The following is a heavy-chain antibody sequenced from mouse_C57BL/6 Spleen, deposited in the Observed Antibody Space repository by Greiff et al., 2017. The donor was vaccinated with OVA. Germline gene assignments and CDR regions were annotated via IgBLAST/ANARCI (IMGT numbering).Heavy chain of an antibody. D-gene: IGHD2-3*01. V-gene: IGHV1-69*01. Sequence: VQLQQPGAELVMPGASVKLSCKASGYTFTSYWMHWVKQRPGQGLEWIGEIDPSDSYTNYNQKFKGKSTLTVDKSSSTAYMQLSSLTSEDSAVYYCASGGWLLYAMDYWGQGTSVTVSS. CDR2: IDPSDSYT. J-gene: IGHJ4*01. CDR3: ASGGWLLYAMDY. CDR1: GYTFTSYW.